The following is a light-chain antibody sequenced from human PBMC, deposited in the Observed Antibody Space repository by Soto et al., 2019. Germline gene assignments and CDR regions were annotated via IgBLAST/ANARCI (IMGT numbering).Light chain of an antibody. CDR1: SGHSSYI. CDR3: ETWDSNTRV. J-gene: IGLJ2*01. Sequence: QSVLTQSSPASASLGSSVKLTCTLSSGHSSYIIAWHQQQPGKAPRYLMKLEGSGSYNKGSGVPDRFSGSSSGADRYLTISNLQSEDEADYYCETWDSNTRVFGGGTKVTVL. V-gene: IGLV4-60*03. CDR2: LEGSGSY.